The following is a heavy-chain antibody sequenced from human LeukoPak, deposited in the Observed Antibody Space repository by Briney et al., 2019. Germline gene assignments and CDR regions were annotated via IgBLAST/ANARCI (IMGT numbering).Heavy chain of an antibody. V-gene: IGHV4-4*02. CDR2: VYHSGST. CDR3: ARDLGSSWFEPLDY. CDR1: GGSISSSAW. Sequence: PSETLSLTCAVSGGSISSSAWWSWVRQPPGKGLEWIGKVYHSGSTNYNSFLKSRVTISVDKSKNQFSLKLTSATAADTAVYYCARDLGSSWFEPLDYWGQGILVIVSS. J-gene: IGHJ4*02. D-gene: IGHD6-13*01.